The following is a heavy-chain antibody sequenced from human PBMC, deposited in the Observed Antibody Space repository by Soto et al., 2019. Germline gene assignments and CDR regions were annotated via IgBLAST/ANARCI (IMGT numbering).Heavy chain of an antibody. CDR2: IYSGGST. Sequence: PGGSLRLSCAASGLSVSSSDMSWVRQASGKGLEWVSVIYSGGSTHDADSVKGRFTISRDNSKNTVHLQMNSLRVDDTAVYFCSTSSRNEYHFAMDAWGLGTTVTVSS. CDR3: STSSRNEYHFAMDA. V-gene: IGHV3-53*01. J-gene: IGHJ6*02. D-gene: IGHD6-6*01. CDR1: GLSVSSSD.